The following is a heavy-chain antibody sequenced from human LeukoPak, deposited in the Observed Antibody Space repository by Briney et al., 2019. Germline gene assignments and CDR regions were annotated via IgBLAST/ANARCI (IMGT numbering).Heavy chain of an antibody. CDR2: ISGSGGST. CDR3: AKDLVSRVATTYYFDY. V-gene: IGHV3-23*01. J-gene: IGHJ4*02. CDR1: GFTFSSYA. Sequence: PGGSLRLSCAASGFTFSSYAMSWVRQAPGKGLEWVSAISGSGGSTYHADSVKGRFTISRDNSKNTLYLQMNSLRAEDTAVYYCAKDLVSRVATTYYFDYWGQGTLVTVSS. D-gene: IGHD5-12*01.